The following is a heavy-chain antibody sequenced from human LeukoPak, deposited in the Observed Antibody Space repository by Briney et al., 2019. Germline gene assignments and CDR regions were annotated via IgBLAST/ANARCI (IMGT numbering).Heavy chain of an antibody. CDR2: IYYSGST. V-gene: IGHV4-39*01. CDR1: GGSISSSSYY. Sequence: PSETLSLTCTVSGGSISSSSYYWGWIRQPPGKGLVWIGSIYYSGSTYYNPSLKSRVTISVDTSKNQFSLKLSSVTAADTAVYYCASRYSSSWYDFFYMDVWGKGTTVTVSS. CDR3: ASRYSSSWYDFFYMDV. D-gene: IGHD6-13*01. J-gene: IGHJ6*03.